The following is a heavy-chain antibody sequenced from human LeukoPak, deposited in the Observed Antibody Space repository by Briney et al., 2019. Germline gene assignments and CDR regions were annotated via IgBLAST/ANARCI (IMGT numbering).Heavy chain of an antibody. CDR3: VRGPYGSSISNWFDP. D-gene: IGHD3-10*01. Sequence: SETLSLTCSVSGGSITGYSWSWIRQTPGKGLEWIGYINYNGDTHYNPSLNSRLSMSVDTPNKQFSLNLRSVTAADTAVYYCVRGPYGSSISNWFDPWGQGLLVTVSS. J-gene: IGHJ5*02. V-gene: IGHV4-59*01. CDR2: INYNGDT. CDR1: GGSITGYS.